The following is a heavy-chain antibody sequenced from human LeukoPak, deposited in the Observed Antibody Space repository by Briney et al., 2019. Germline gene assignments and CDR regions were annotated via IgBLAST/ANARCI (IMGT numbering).Heavy chain of an antibody. D-gene: IGHD3-3*01. V-gene: IGHV4-34*01. J-gene: IGHJ4*02. CDR1: GGSFSGYY. Sequence: SETLSLACAVYGGSFSGYYWSWIRQPPGKGLEWIGEINHSGSTNYNPSLKSRVTISVDTSKNQFSLKLSSVTAADTAVYYCARENDFWSGYLENYFDYWGQGTLVTVSS. CDR2: INHSGST. CDR3: ARENDFWSGYLENYFDY.